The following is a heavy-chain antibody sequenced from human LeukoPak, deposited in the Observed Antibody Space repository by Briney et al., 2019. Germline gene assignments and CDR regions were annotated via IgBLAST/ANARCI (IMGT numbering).Heavy chain of an antibody. CDR2: ISGSGGST. V-gene: IGHV3-23*01. CDR1: GFTFSSYA. Sequence: PGGSLRLSCAASGFTFSSYAMSWVRQAPGKGLEGVSAISGSGGSTYYADSVKGRFTISRDNSKNTLYLQMNSLRAEDTAVYYCAKAVYNWNSGSFDYWGQGTLVTVSS. J-gene: IGHJ4*02. D-gene: IGHD1-7*01. CDR3: AKAVYNWNSGSFDY.